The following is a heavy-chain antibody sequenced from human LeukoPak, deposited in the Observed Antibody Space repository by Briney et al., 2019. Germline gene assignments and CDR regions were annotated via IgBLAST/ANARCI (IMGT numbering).Heavy chain of an antibody. CDR3: ARDGGDGYGSGSYYSTFGY. D-gene: IGHD3-10*01. CDR2: IIPIFGTA. Sequence: GASVKVSCKASGGTFSSYAISWVRQAPGQGLEWMGGIIPIFGTANYAQKFQGRVTITTDESTSTAYMDLSSLRSEDTAVYYCARDGGDGYGSGSYYSTFGYWGQGTLVTVSS. V-gene: IGHV1-69*05. J-gene: IGHJ4*02. CDR1: GGTFSSYA.